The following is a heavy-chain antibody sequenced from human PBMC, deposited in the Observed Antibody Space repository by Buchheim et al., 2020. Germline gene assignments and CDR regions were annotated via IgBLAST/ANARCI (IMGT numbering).Heavy chain of an antibody. CDR3: AKDLVEWLLSLGYWFDP. CDR1: GFTFSSYA. Sequence: EVQLLESGGGLVQPGGSLRLSCAASGFTFSSYAMSWVRQAPGKGLAWVSAISGSGGSTYYADSVKGRFTISSDNSKNTLYLQMNSLRAEDTAVYYCAKDLVEWLLSLGYWFDPWGQGTL. CDR2: ISGSGGST. V-gene: IGHV3-23*01. D-gene: IGHD3-3*01. J-gene: IGHJ5*02.